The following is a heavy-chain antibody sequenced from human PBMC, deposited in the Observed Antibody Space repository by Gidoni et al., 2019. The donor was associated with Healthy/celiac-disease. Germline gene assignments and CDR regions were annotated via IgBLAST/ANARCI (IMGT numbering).Heavy chain of an antibody. CDR2: ISGSGGST. D-gene: IGHD6-19*01. J-gene: IGHJ4*02. CDR3: AKDPKLYSSGWYGDFDY. Sequence: EVQLVESGGGLVQPGGSLRLSCAASGFTFSSSAMSWVRQAPGKGLEWVSAISGSGGSTYYADSVKGRFTISRDNSKNTLYLQMNSLRAEDTAVYYCAKDPKLYSSGWYGDFDYWGQGTLVTVSS. V-gene: IGHV3-23*04. CDR1: GFTFSSSA.